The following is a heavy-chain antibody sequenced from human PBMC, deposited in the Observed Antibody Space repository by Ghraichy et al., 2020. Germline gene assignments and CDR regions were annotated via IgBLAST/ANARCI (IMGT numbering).Heavy chain of an antibody. J-gene: IGHJ6*04. Sequence: GGSLRLSCTASGFTFRYYAMHWVRQAPGKGLEWVAVISFAGGSKYYADSVKGRFTISRDTSNNTLFLQMNRLRAEATAVFYCARVRDYYDSGGDSHYYGTDGGGKGTTVTVSS. CDR3: ARVRDYYDSGGDSHYYGTDG. CDR2: ISFAGGSK. CDR1: GFTFRYYA. D-gene: IGHD3-22*01. V-gene: IGHV3-30*04.